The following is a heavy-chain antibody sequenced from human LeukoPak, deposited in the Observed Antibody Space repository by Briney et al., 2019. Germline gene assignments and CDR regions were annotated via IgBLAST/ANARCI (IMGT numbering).Heavy chain of an antibody. V-gene: IGHV1-69*13. CDR1: GYTFTSYG. Sequence: SVKVSCKASGYTFTSYGISWVRQAPGQGLEWMGGIIPIFGTANYAQKFQGRVTITADESTSTAYMELSSLRSEDTAVYYCARRLITIFGNAFDIWGQGTMVTVSS. CDR3: ARRLITIFGNAFDI. CDR2: IIPIFGTA. D-gene: IGHD3-3*01. J-gene: IGHJ3*02.